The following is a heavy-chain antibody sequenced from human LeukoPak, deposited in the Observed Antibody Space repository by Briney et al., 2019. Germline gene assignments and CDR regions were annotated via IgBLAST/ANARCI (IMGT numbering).Heavy chain of an antibody. CDR1: GYTFTSYA. J-gene: IGHJ5*02. Sequence: ASVKVSCKASGYTFTSYAMHWVRQAPGQGLEWMGWINPNSGGTNYAQKFQGWVTMTRDTSISTAYMELSRLRSDDTAVYYCARDRAPQHYHYDSSGPGFDPWGQGTLVTVSS. D-gene: IGHD3-22*01. CDR3: ARDRAPQHYHYDSSGPGFDP. CDR2: INPNSGGT. V-gene: IGHV1-2*04.